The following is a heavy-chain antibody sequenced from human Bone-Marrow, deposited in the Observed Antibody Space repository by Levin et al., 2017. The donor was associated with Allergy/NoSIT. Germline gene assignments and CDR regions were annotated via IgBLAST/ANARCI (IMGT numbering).Heavy chain of an antibody. D-gene: IGHD1-26*01. CDR1: GFTFSSYA. CDR3: AKDRVERDWVGATIPIGY. CDR2: ISGSGGST. V-gene: IGHV3-23*01. J-gene: IGHJ4*02. Sequence: LAGGSLRLSCAASGFTFSSYAMSWVRQAPGKGLEWVSAISGSGGSTYYADSVKGRFTISRDNSKNTLYLQMNSLRAEDTAVYYCAKDRVERDWVGATIPIGYWGQGTLVTVSS.